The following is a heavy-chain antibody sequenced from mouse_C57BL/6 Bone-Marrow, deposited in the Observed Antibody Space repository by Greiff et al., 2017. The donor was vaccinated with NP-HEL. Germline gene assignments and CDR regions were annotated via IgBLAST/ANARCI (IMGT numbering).Heavy chain of an antibody. CDR2: IYPRSGNT. Sequence: VKLMESGAELARPGASVKLSCKASGYTFTSYGISWVKQRTGQGLEWIGEIYPRSGNTYYNEKFKGKATLTADKSSSTAYMELRSLTSEDSAVYFCASYGNYEAWFAYWGQGTLVTVSA. CDR1: GYTFTSYG. J-gene: IGHJ3*01. D-gene: IGHD2-1*01. CDR3: ASYGNYEAWFAY. V-gene: IGHV1-81*01.